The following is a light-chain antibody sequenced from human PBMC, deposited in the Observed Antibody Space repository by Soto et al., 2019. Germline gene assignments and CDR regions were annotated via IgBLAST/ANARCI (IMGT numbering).Light chain of an antibody. CDR3: AAWDDIRHGDV. CDR1: SCDIESNT. V-gene: IGLV1-44*01. CDR2: CNY. Sequence: QSVLTQPPSASGTPGQRVTISCSGSSCDIESNTVTWYQQLPGTAPKLVIYCNYDRPSGVSDRFSGSTSGTSASLVIRGLQSEDEADYYCAAWDDIRHGDVFGGGTKVTVL. J-gene: IGLJ1*01.